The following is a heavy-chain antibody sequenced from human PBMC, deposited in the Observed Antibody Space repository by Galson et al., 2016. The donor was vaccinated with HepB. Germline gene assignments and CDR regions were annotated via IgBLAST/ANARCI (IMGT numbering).Heavy chain of an antibody. V-gene: IGHV3-53*01. CDR1: GFNFNLSHYY. J-gene: IGHJ4*02. D-gene: IGHD3-22*01. Sequence: SLRLSCAASGFNFNLSHYYMSWVRQAPGKGLEWVSVIYSGGTTYYADSVKGRFTISRDNSKNTVYLQMNSLRAEDTAVYYRARAPFYYDSSTTDSWGQGTLVTVSS. CDR2: IYSGGTT. CDR3: ARAPFYYDSSTTDS.